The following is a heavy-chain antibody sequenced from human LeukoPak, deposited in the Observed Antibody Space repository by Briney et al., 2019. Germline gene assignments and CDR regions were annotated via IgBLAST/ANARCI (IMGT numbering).Heavy chain of an antibody. CDR2: IYYSGSN. V-gene: IGHV4-59*01. D-gene: IGHD6-19*01. CDR1: GGSISGYS. Sequence: SETLSLTCTVSGGSISGYSWSWIRQPPGKGLEWIGYIYYSGSNNYNTALKSRVTISVDTSKNQFSLKLSSVTAADTAVYYCARAGYSSGWYWFDPWGQGTLVTVSS. CDR3: ARAGYSSGWYWFDP. J-gene: IGHJ5*02.